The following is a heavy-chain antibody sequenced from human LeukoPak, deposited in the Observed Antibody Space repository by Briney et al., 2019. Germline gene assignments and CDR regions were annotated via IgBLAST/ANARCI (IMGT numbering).Heavy chain of an antibody. D-gene: IGHD3-10*01. CDR2: MNPNSGNT. J-gene: IGHJ5*02. CDR1: GYTFTSYD. CDR3: ARDSPPSGSGPPAWFDP. Sequence: ASVTASCKASGYTFTSYDINWVRQATGQGLEWMGWMNPNSGNTGYAQKLQGRVTMTTDTSTSTAYMELRSLRSDDTAVYYCARDSPPSGSGPPAWFDPWGQGTLVTVSS. V-gene: IGHV1-8*01.